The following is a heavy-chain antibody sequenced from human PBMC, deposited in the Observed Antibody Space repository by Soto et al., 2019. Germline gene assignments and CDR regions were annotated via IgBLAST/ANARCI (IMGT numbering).Heavy chain of an antibody. CDR2: IDPSDSYT. CDR3: AILRAPQWLVLGDGGVNY. V-gene: IGHV5-10-1*01. Sequence: GESVKISCQGSGYSFTRYWISGVREMYRKGLEWMGRIDPSDSYTNYSPSFQGHVTISADKSISTAYLQWSSLKASDTAMYYCAILRAPQWLVLGDGGVNYWGRGTRGIVSS. D-gene: IGHD6-19*01. J-gene: IGHJ4*02. CDR1: GYSFTRYW.